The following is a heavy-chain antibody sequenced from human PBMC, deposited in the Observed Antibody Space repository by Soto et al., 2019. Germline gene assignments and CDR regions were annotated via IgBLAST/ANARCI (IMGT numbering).Heavy chain of an antibody. Sequence: SETQRLTYAVEEGTFSDYVCSWIRQPPGKGLEWIGEIDHSGTTFWSPSLQSRVTISVDKPKNQISLQLNSVTPEDTALYYCASSDRSGFGFDYWGQGTLVTVSS. CDR2: IDHSGTT. CDR1: EGTFSDYV. D-gene: IGHD3-22*01. J-gene: IGHJ4*02. CDR3: ASSDRSGFGFDY. V-gene: IGHV4-34*08.